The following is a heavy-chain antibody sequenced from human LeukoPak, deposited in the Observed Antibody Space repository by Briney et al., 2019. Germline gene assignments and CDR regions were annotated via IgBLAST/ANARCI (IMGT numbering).Heavy chain of an antibody. CDR2: IIPIFGTA. J-gene: IGHJ3*02. Sequence: GASVKVSCKASGGTFSSYAISWVRQAPGQGLEWMGGIIPIFGTANYAQKFQGRVTITTDESTSTAYMELSSLRSEDTAVYYCARDLAWRGLQRGGTTFDIWGQGTMVTVSS. CDR3: ARDLAWRGLQRGGTTFDI. V-gene: IGHV1-69*05. D-gene: IGHD4-11*01. CDR1: GGTFSSYA.